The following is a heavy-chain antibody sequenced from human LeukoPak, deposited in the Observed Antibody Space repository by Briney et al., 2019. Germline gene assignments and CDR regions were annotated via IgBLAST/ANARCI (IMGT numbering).Heavy chain of an antibody. D-gene: IGHD6-13*01. CDR3: ARIAAAGPYGFDY. Sequence: SETLSLTYTVSGGSISSSSYYWGWIRQPPGKGLEWIGSIYYSGSTYYNPSLKSRVTISVDTSKNQFSLKLSSVTAADTAVYYCARIAAAGPYGFDYWGQGTLVTVSS. CDR1: GGSISSSSYY. V-gene: IGHV4-39*01. J-gene: IGHJ4*02. CDR2: IYYSGST.